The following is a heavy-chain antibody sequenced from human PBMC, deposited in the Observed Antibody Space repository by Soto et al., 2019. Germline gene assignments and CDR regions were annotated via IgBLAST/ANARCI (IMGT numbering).Heavy chain of an antibody. V-gene: IGHV3-23*01. D-gene: IGHD2-2*01. Sequence: GGSLRLSCAASGFTFSSYAMSWVRQAPGKGLEWVSAISGSGGSTYYADSVRGRFTTSRDNSKNTLYLEIYSLRAEDTALYYCAKHCEYELLNWFDPWGQGTPDTVSS. CDR2: ISGSGGST. CDR1: GFTFSSYA. J-gene: IGHJ5*02. CDR3: AKHCEYELLNWFDP.